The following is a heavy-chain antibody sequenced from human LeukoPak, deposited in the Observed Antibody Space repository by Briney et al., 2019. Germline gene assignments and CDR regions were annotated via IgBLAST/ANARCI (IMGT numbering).Heavy chain of an antibody. CDR3: ARVSVVTEAFDI. V-gene: IGHV4-4*07. CDR1: GGSISSYY. CDR2: IYTSGST. D-gene: IGHD4-23*01. Sequence: SETLSLTCTVSGGSISSYYWSWIRQPAGKGLEWIGRIYTSGSTNYNPSLKSRVTMSVDTSKNQYSLKLSSVTAADTALYYCARVSVVTEAFDIWGQGTMVTVSS. J-gene: IGHJ3*02.